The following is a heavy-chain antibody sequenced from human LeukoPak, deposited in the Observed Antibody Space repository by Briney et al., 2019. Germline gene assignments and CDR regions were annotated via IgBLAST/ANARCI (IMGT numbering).Heavy chain of an antibody. CDR3: AREVSTGIGDYFFYNMDV. J-gene: IGHJ6*02. Sequence: GGSLRLSCAASGFSFSSYWMSWVRQAPGKGLEWVANTKQDGSEKYYVDSVKGRFTISRDNAKNSLYLQMNSLRAEDTAVYYCAREVSTGIGDYFFYNMDVWGQGTTVTVSS. V-gene: IGHV3-7*04. D-gene: IGHD2-21*02. CDR1: GFSFSSYW. CDR2: TKQDGSEK.